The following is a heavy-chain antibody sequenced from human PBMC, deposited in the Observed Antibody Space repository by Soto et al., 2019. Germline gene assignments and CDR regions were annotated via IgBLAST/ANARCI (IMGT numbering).Heavy chain of an antibody. Sequence: SETLSLTCTVSGGSISSGDYYWSWIRHHPGKGLEFIGYIYDSGSTYYSPSLESRVAISIDTSKKQFSLKVTSVTAADTAVYYCARVLRATVTTYYVIDVWGQGTTVTVSS. D-gene: IGHD4-17*01. CDR1: GGSISSGDYY. V-gene: IGHV4-31*03. CDR2: IYDSGST. J-gene: IGHJ6*02. CDR3: ARVLRATVTTYYVIDV.